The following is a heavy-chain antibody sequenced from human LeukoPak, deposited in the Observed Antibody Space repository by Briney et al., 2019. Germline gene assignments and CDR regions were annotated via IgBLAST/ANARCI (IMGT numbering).Heavy chain of an antibody. Sequence: SETLSLTCAVYGGSVRGYYWSWIRQPPGKGREGSGEINHSGSTNYNPSRNRRVTLSLDTSNNQFSMNLSSVTAADTAVYYCARGRKVTQGYYYYYMDVWGKGTTVTVSS. V-gene: IGHV4-34*01. CDR2: INHSGST. J-gene: IGHJ6*03. D-gene: IGHD2-21*02. CDR1: GGSVRGYY. CDR3: ARGRKVTQGYYYYYMDV.